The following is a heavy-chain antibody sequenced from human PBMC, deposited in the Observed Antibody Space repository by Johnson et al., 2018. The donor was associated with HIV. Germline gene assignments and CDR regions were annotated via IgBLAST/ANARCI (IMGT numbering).Heavy chain of an antibody. J-gene: IGHJ3*02. CDR2: IYSGGST. CDR3: AKGFFELDDAFDI. CDR1: GFTFSDYY. D-gene: IGHD3/OR15-3a*01. V-gene: IGHV3-66*01. Sequence: VQLVESGGGLVKPGGSLRLSCAASGFTFSDYYMSWIRQAPGKGLEWVSVIYSGGSTYYADSVKGRFTISRDNSKNTLYLQMNSLRAEDTAVYYCAKGFFELDDAFDIWGQGTMVTVSS.